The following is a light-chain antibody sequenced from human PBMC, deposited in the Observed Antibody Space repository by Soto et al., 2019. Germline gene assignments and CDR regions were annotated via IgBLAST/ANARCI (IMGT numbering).Light chain of an antibody. V-gene: IGLV2-11*01. CDR3: CSYAGSYTYV. CDR1: SSDVGGYIF. CDR2: DVT. J-gene: IGLJ1*01. Sequence: QSVLTQPRSVSGSHGQSVTISCTETSSDVGGYIFVSWYQQHPGKAPKLMIYDVTKRPSGVPDRFSGSKSGDTASLTISGLQAEDEADYYCCSYAGSYTYVFGTGTKVTVL.